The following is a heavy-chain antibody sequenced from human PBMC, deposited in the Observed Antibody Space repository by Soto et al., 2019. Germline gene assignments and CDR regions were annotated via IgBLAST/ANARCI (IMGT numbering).Heavy chain of an antibody. J-gene: IGHJ6*02. CDR2: IYSEGTT. D-gene: IGHD5-18*01. CDR1: GITVSSIY. Sequence: GGSLRLSCAVSGITVSSIYMTWVRQAPGKGLEWVSVIYSEGTTYYADSVKGRFTISRDNSKNTLYLQMNSLRAEDTAVYYCARDPLGYSYGLYYNYGMDVWGQGTKVTVSS. V-gene: IGHV3-53*01. CDR3: ARDPLGYSYGLYYNYGMDV.